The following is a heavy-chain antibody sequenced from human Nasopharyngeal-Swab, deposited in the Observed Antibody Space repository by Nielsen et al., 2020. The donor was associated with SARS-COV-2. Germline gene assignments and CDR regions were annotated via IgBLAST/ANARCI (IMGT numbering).Heavy chain of an antibody. V-gene: IGHV4-59*01. D-gene: IGHD3-22*01. CDR2: IYYSGST. J-gene: IGHJ3*02. Sequence: SETLSLTCTVSGGSISSYYWSWIRQPPGKGLERIGYIYYSGSTNYNPSLKSRVTISVDTSKNQFSLKLSSVTAADTAVYYCARGSFWYDSSGYPAEGDAFDIWGQGTMVTVSS. CDR1: GGSISSYY. CDR3: ARGSFWYDSSGYPAEGDAFDI.